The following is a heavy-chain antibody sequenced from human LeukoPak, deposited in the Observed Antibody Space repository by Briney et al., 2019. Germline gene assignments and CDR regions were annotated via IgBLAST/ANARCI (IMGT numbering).Heavy chain of an antibody. CDR1: GFTFSSYS. CDR2: ISSSSSTI. CDR3: ARDSYDFWSGPARDFDY. V-gene: IGHV3-48*01. J-gene: IGHJ4*02. D-gene: IGHD3-3*01. Sequence: GGSLRLSCAASGFTFSSYSMNWVRQAPGKGLEWVSYISSSSSTIYYADSVKGRFTISRDNAKNSLYLQMNSLRAEDTAVYYCARDSYDFWSGPARDFDYWGQGTLVTVSS.